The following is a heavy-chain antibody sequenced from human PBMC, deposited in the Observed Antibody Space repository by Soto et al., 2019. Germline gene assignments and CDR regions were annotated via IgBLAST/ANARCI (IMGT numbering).Heavy chain of an antibody. CDR2: ISWNSGSI. D-gene: IGHD6-19*01. Sequence: EVQLVESGGGLVQPGRSLRLSCAASGFTFDDYAMHWVRQAPGKGLEWVSGISWNSGSIGYADSVKGRFTISRDNAKNSLYLQMNSLRAEDTAVYYCAKDLSEQWLVPGVWGQGTLVTVSS. CDR3: AKDLSEQWLVPGV. CDR1: GFTFDDYA. V-gene: IGHV3-9*01. J-gene: IGHJ4*02.